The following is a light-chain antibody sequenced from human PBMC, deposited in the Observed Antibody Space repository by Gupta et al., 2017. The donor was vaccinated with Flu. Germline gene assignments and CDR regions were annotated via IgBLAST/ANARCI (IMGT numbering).Light chain of an antibody. CDR2: GAS. CDR1: HSVTRAY. CDR3: QQYRSSPVT. V-gene: IGKV3-20*01. Sequence: GILSLARGERVPVPCGARHSVTRAYLAWYQQRPGQAPRVLIYGASSRATGIPARFSGSGSRTNFTLTISRLEPEDFAVYYCQQYRSSPVTFGGGTKMEIK. J-gene: IGKJ4*02.